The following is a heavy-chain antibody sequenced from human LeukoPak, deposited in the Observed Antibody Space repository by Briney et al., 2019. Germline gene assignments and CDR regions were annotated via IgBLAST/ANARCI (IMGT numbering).Heavy chain of an antibody. CDR1: GGSISSSSYY. D-gene: IGHD3-10*01. Sequence: PSETLSLTCTVSGGSISSSSYYWGWIRQPAGKGLEWIGRMYISGSSNSNPSLKSRVTMSVDTSKNQFSLKLSSVTAADTAVYHCAREKGVLVRGVTVNNWFDPWGQGTLVIVSS. CDR2: MYISGSS. J-gene: IGHJ5*02. V-gene: IGHV4-61*02. CDR3: AREKGVLVRGVTVNNWFDP.